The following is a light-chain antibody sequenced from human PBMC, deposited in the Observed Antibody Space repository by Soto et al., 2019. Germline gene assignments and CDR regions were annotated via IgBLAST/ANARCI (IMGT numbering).Light chain of an antibody. J-gene: IGKJ1*01. CDR2: DAS. Sequence: EIVLTQSPGTLSLSPGERATLSCRASQSVRSNLAWYQQKPGQSPRRLIYDASSRATGIPDRYGGSGSGTDFTLTISRVEPEDFAVYYCQQYGSSAWTFGQGTKVEIK. V-gene: IGKV3-20*01. CDR1: QSVRSN. CDR3: QQYGSSAWT.